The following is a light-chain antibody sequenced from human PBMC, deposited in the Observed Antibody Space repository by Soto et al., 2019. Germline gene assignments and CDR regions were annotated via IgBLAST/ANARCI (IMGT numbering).Light chain of an antibody. CDR3: QQYRRSPFT. CDR2: GAS. CDR1: QSVSSSC. V-gene: IGKV3-20*01. Sequence: EIVLTQSPGTLSLSPGERATLSCRASQSVSSSCLAWYQQKPGQAPRLLIYGASSRATGIPGRFSGSGSGTDFTLTISGLEPEDFAVYYCQQYRRSPFTFGPWTKVDIK. J-gene: IGKJ3*01.